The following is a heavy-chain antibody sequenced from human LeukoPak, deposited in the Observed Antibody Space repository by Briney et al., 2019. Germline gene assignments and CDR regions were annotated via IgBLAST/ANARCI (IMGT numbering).Heavy chain of an antibody. J-gene: IGHJ4*02. Sequence: SETLSLTCSVSGASISGGTYYWGWIRQPPGKGLEWIGSIYYTGSTYDNPSLKSRVTISIDTSKNQFSLKLSSVTAADTAVYYCARRGGSGRAFDYWGQGTLVTVSS. CDR3: ARRGGSGRAFDY. CDR1: GASISGGTYY. V-gene: IGHV4-39*01. D-gene: IGHD1-26*01. CDR2: IYYTGST.